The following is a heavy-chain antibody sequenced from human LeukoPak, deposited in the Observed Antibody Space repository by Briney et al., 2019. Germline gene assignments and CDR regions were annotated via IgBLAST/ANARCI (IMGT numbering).Heavy chain of an antibody. J-gene: IGHJ4*02. V-gene: IGHV3-9*01. CDR1: GFTFDDYA. CDR3: AKGESGHILTGYHGYYFDS. D-gene: IGHD3-9*01. CDR2: VNWNSGSI. Sequence: QAGGSLRLSCAASGFTFDDYAMHWVRQAPGKGLEWVSGVNWNSGSIGYADSVKGRFTISRDNAKNSLYLQMNSLRADDAALYYCAKGESGHILTGYHGYYFDSWGQGTLVTVSS.